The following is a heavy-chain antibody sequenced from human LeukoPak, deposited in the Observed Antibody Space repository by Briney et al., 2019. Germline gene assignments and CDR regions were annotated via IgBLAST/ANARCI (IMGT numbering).Heavy chain of an antibody. D-gene: IGHD3-10*01. Sequence: GGSLRLSCAASGFTFSGYAMSWVRQAPGKGLEWVSAISGSGGSTYYADSVKGRFTISRDNSKNTLYLQMNSLRAEDTAVYYCAKESDYYGSGSLGYWGQGTLVTVSS. J-gene: IGHJ4*02. CDR2: ISGSGGST. V-gene: IGHV3-23*01. CDR1: GFTFSGYA. CDR3: AKESDYYGSGSLGY.